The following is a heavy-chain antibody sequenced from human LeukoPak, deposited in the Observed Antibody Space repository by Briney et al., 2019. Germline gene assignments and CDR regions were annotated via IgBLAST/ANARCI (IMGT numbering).Heavy chain of an antibody. Sequence: ASVKVSCKASGYTLTSYGISWVRQAPGQGLEWMGWISAYNGNTNYAQKLQGRVTMTTDTSTSTAYMELKSLRSDDTAVYYCARSLTIFGVVINWGQGTLVTVSS. D-gene: IGHD3-3*01. J-gene: IGHJ4*02. CDR1: GYTLTSYG. CDR2: ISAYNGNT. V-gene: IGHV1-18*01. CDR3: ARSLTIFGVVIN.